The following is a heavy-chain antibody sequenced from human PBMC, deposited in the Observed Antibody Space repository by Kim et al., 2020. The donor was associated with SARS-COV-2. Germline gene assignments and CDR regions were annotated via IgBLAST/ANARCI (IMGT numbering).Heavy chain of an antibody. D-gene: IGHD4-17*01. CDR1: GFSLSTSGMC. CDR2: IDWDDDK. J-gene: IGHJ6*02. Sequence: SGPTLVKPTQTLTLTCTFSGFSLSTSGMCVSWIRQPPGKALEWLALIDWDDDKYYSTSLKTRLTISKDTSKNQVVLTMTNMDPVDTATYYCARFKTTVTTFGSLDPYYYGMDVWGQGTTVTVSS. V-gene: IGHV2-70*01. CDR3: ARFKTTVTTFGSLDPYYYGMDV.